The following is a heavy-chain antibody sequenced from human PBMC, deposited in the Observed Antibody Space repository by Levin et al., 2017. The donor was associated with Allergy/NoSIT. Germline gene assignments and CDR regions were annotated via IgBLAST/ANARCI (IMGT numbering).Heavy chain of an antibody. V-gene: IGHV3-11*01. CDR3: AKDGEQQLVRGEYYSYYYMDV. D-gene: IGHD6-13*01. CDR2: ISSRGFTI. CDR1: GFTFSDYY. J-gene: IGHJ6*03. Sequence: GESLKISCAASGFTFSDYYMSWIRQAPGKGLEWISYISSRGFTIYYADPVKGRFTISRDNAKNSLYLQMNSLRAEDMAIYYCAKDGEQQLVRGEYYSYYYMDVWGKGTTVTVSS.